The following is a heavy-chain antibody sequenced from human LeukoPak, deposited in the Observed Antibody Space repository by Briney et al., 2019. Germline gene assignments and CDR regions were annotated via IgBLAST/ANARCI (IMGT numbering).Heavy chain of an antibody. CDR1: GYTFTSYY. CDR3: ARERGCSGGSCYLGMDV. J-gene: IGHJ6*02. CDR2: INPNSGGT. Sequence: ASVKVSCKASGYTFTSYYMHWVRPAPGQGLEWMGWINPNSGGTNYAQKFQGWVTMTRDTSISTAYMELSRLRSDDTAVYYCARERGCSGGSCYLGMDVWGQGTTVTVSS. V-gene: IGHV1-2*04. D-gene: IGHD2-15*01.